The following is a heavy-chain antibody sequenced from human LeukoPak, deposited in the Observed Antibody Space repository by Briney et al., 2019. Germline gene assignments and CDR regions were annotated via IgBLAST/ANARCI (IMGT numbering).Heavy chain of an antibody. CDR2: IKQDGSEK. CDR3: ARDRFGEFSFFVKYYYGMYV. Sequence: GGSLRLSCAASGFTFSSYWMSWVRQAPGKGLEWVANIKQDGSEKYCVDSMKGRFTISRDNAKNSLYLQMNSLRAEDTAVYYCARDRFGEFSFFVKYYYGMYVWGQGTTVTVSS. J-gene: IGHJ6*02. D-gene: IGHD3-16*01. CDR1: GFTFSSYW. V-gene: IGHV3-7*04.